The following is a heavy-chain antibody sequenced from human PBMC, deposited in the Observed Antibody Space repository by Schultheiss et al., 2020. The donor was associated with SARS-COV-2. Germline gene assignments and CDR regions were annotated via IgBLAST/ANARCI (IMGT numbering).Heavy chain of an antibody. V-gene: IGHV1-69*05. D-gene: IGHD4-17*01. CDR2: IIPIFGTA. CDR3: ARDRREYGAIYLFDY. Sequence: SVKVSCKASGGTFSSYAISWVRQAPGQGLEWMGGIIPIFGTANYAQKFQGRLTMTTDTSTNTAYMELRSLRSDDTAVYSCARDRREYGAIYLFDYWGQGTLVTVSS. J-gene: IGHJ4*02. CDR1: GGTFSSYA.